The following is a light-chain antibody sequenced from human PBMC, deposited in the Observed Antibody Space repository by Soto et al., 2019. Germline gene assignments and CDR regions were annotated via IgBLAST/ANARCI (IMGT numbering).Light chain of an antibody. V-gene: IGLV1-40*01. Sequence: QLVLTQPPSVSGAPGQRVTISCTASSSNIGAGYDVHWYQQLPGTAPKLLIYGNNNRPSGVPDRFSGSKSGTSASLAITGLQAEDEADYYCQSFDSSLSGSDVVFGGGTKLTVL. CDR3: QSFDSSLSGSDVV. CDR1: SSNIGAGYD. CDR2: GNN. J-gene: IGLJ2*01.